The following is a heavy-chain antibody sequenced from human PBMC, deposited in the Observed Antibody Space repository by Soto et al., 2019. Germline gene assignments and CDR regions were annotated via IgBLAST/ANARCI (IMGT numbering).Heavy chain of an antibody. CDR1: TYSFTTYC. D-gene: IGHD4-4*01. CDR3: ARDRTTVDGYYYHYGMDV. V-gene: IGHV1-18*04. CDR2: ISAYNGHT. Sequence: ASVKVSCKASTYSFTTYCFSWVRQAPGQGLEWMGWISAYNGHTNYAQMVQGRVTMTTDTSTSTAYMELRSLRSDDTAVYYCARDRTTVDGYYYHYGMDVWGQGTTVTVSS. J-gene: IGHJ6*02.